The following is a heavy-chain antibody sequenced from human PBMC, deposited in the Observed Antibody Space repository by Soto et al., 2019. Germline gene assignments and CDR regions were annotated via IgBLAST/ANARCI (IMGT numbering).Heavy chain of an antibody. CDR2: ISGSGGST. CDR3: ARLQLGTLYNWFDP. CDR1: GFTFSSYA. J-gene: IGHJ5*02. V-gene: IGHV3-23*01. D-gene: IGHD1-1*01. Sequence: GGSLRLSCAASGFTFSSYAMGWVRQAPGKGLEWVSAISGSGGSTYYADSVKGRFTISRDNSKNTLYLQMNSLRAEDTAVYYCARLQLGTLYNWFDPWGQGTLVTVSS.